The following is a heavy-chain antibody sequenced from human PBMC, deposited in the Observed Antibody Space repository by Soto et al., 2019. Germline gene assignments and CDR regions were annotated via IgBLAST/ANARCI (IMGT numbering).Heavy chain of an antibody. CDR3: ARDRGGYCSSTSCYPLNWFDP. J-gene: IGHJ5*02. CDR2: IYYSGST. Sequence: PSETLSLTCTVSGGSVSSGSYYWSWIRQPPGKGLEWIGYIYYSGSTNYNPSLKSRVTISVDTSKNQFSLKLSSVTAADTAVYYCARDRGGYCSSTSCYPLNWFDPWGQGTLVTVSS. V-gene: IGHV4-61*01. D-gene: IGHD2-2*01. CDR1: GGSVSSGSYY.